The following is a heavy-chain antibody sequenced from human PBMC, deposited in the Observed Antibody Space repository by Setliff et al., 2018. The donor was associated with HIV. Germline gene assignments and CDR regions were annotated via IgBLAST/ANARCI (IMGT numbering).Heavy chain of an antibody. D-gene: IGHD2-15*01. CDR3: ARTRSGGSSVDYYNYMEV. V-gene: IGHV1-8*01. Sequence: ASVNVSCKASGYPSTSYDIIWVRQATGQGLEWMGWMNHDSGNTVSAQNFQGRLTITCNTSISTVYMELGSLGFDDTAVYFCARTRSGGSSVDYYNYMEVWGQGTAVTVS. CDR1: GYPSTSYD. CDR2: MNHDSGNT. J-gene: IGHJ6*03.